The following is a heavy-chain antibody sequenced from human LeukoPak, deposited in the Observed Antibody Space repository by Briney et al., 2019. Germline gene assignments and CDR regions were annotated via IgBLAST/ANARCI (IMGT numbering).Heavy chain of an antibody. CDR1: GYTFTNYG. V-gene: IGHV1-18*01. J-gene: IGHJ4*02. D-gene: IGHD3-22*01. CDR2: ISSYNGNT. CDR3: ARLNKYYYDSSGYFDY. Sequence: ASVKVSCKASGYTFTNYGISWVRQAPGQGLEWMGWISSYNGNTNYAQKLQGRVTMTTDTSTSTAYMELRSLRSDDTAVYYCARLNKYYYDSSGYFDYWGQGTLVTVSS.